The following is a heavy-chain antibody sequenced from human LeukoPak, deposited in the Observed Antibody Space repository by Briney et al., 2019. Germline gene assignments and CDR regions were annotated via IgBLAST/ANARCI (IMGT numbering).Heavy chain of an antibody. CDR2: IKPDGTEK. V-gene: IGHV3-7*01. Sequence: GGSLRLSCAASGFTFSSYWMSWVRQAPGKGLEWVANIKPDGTEKFYADSVKGRFTISRGNAKHSLFLQVNSLRAEDTALYYCARGDFYGSGTSFIDAFDIWGQGTMVTVSS. CDR1: GFTFSSYW. J-gene: IGHJ3*02. D-gene: IGHD3-10*01. CDR3: ARGDFYGSGTSFIDAFDI.